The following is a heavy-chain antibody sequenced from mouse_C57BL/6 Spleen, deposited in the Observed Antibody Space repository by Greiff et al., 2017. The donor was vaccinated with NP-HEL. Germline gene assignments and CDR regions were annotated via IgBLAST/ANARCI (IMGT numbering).Heavy chain of an antibody. D-gene: IGHD2-4*01. V-gene: IGHV1-26*01. CDR1: GYTFTDYY. Sequence: EVQLQQSGPELVKPGASVKISCKASGYTFTDYYMNWVKQSHGKSLEWIGDINPNNGGTSYNQKFKGKATLTVDKSSSTAYMELRSLTSEDSAVYYCALYDYDGGYYFDYWGQGTTLTVSS. CDR2: INPNNGGT. CDR3: ALYDYDGGYYFDY. J-gene: IGHJ2*01.